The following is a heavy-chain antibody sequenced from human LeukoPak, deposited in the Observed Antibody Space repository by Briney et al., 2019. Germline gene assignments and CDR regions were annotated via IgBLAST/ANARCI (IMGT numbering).Heavy chain of an antibody. CDR3: ARSLGYCSGGSCYPGAL. CDR1: GYTFTSYG. V-gene: IGHV1-18*01. CDR2: ISGYNGNT. Sequence: ASVKVSCKASGYTFTSYGISWVRQAPGQGLEWMGWISGYNGNTNCAQKLQGRVTMTTDTSTSTAYMELRSLRSDDTAVYYCARSLGYCSGGSCYPGALWGQGTLVTVSS. D-gene: IGHD2-15*01. J-gene: IGHJ4*02.